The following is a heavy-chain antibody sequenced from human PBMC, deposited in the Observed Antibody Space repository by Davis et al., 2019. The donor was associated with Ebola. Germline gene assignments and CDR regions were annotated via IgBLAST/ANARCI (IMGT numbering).Heavy chain of an antibody. J-gene: IGHJ6*03. CDR2: INPNSGNT. V-gene: IGHV1-18*04. CDR3: ARDSHSGFPYYMDV. D-gene: IGHD3-22*01. CDR1: GYTFTGYY. Sequence: AASVKVSCKASGYTFTGYYMHWVRQAPGQGLEWMGWINPNSGNTNYAQKLQGRVTVTTDTSTSTAYMELRSLRSDDTAVYYCARDSHSGFPYYMDVWGKGTTVTVSS.